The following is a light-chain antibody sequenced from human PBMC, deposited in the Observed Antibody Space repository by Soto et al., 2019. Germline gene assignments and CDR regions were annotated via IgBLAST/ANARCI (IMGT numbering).Light chain of an antibody. Sequence: EIVLTQSPATLSLSPGERATLSCRASQSVSSYLAWYQQKPGQAPRLLIYDASNRATGIPARCSGSGSGTAFTLTISSLEPEDFSVYYCQQRSNWPPITFGQGTRLEIK. V-gene: IGKV3-11*01. J-gene: IGKJ5*01. CDR2: DAS. CDR1: QSVSSY. CDR3: QQRSNWPPIT.